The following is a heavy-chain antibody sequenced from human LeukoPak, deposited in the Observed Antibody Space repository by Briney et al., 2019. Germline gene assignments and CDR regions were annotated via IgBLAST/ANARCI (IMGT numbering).Heavy chain of an antibody. D-gene: IGHD3-9*01. CDR3: ARVLTGYYHWDY. Sequence: GGSLRLSCAASGFTFSNYGMHWVRQAPGKGLEWVAFIRFDGSNRLYTDSVKGRFTISRDNAKNMLYLELNSLRAEDMAVYYCARVLTGYYHWDYWGQGTLVTVSS. CDR1: GFTFSNYG. J-gene: IGHJ4*02. V-gene: IGHV3-30*02. CDR2: IRFDGSNR.